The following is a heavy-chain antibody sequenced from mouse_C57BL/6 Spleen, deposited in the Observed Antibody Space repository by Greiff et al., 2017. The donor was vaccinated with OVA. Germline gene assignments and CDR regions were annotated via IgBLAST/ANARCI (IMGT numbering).Heavy chain of an antibody. CDR3: AREGRTTGFAY. Sequence: QVQLKQSGAELVRPGSSVTLSCKASGYTFTSYWMDWVKQRPGQGLEWIGNIYPSDSETHYNQKFKDKATLTVDKSSSTAYMQLSSLTSEDSAVYYCAREGRTTGFAYWGQGTLVTVSA. D-gene: IGHD1-1*01. J-gene: IGHJ3*01. V-gene: IGHV1-61*01. CDR1: GYTFTSYW. CDR2: IYPSDSET.